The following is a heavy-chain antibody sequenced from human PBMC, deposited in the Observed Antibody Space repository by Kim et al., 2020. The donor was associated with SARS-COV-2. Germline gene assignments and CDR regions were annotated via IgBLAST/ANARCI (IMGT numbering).Heavy chain of an antibody. V-gene: IGHV3-7*03. D-gene: IGHD4-17*01. J-gene: IGHJ4*01. CDR1: GFTFSGYW. Sequence: GGSLRLSCVASGFTFSGYWMSWVRQAPGKGLEWVANINKDGSEKNYVASVKGRFTISRDNAKNSLYLQMNSLRADYTAVYYCARDRPSPYGGNDYWGHGTLVTVSS. CDR2: INKDGSEK. CDR3: ARDRPSPYGGNDY.